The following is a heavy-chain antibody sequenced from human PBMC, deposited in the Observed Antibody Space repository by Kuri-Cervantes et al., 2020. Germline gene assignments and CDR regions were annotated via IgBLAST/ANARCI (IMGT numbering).Heavy chain of an antibody. J-gene: IGHJ4*02. Sequence: ASVKVSCKASGYTFTSYDINWVRQATGRGLEWMGWMNPNSGNTGYAQKFQGRVTMTRNTSISTVYMELSSLRSEDTAVYYCARASSGYSSSWVDYWGQGTLVTVSS. CDR1: GYTFTSYD. CDR2: MNPNSGNT. CDR3: ARASSGYSSSWVDY. D-gene: IGHD6-13*01. V-gene: IGHV1-8*01.